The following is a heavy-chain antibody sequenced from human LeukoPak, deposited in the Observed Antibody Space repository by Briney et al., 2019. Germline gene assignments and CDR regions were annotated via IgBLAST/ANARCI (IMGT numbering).Heavy chain of an antibody. J-gene: IGHJ5*02. Sequence: GESLKISCKGSGYSFTNYCMAWVRQIPRQRREWMGFIFSVDSDTRYWPSFQGLVTSSADKSISTAYLQWSTLKASATAIYYSRRHKRLREIVVKPVAISHWFDPWGQGTLVTVSS. CDR3: RRHKRLREIVVKPVAISHWFDP. CDR1: GYSFTNYC. D-gene: IGHD2-2*02. V-gene: IGHV5-51*01. CDR2: IFSVDSDT.